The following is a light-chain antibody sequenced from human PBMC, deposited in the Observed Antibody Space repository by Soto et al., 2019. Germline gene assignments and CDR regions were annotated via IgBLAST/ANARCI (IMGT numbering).Light chain of an antibody. CDR2: SSC. J-gene: IGKJ1*01. CDR3: QQYGNTPPWT. CDR1: QSVGSSY. Sequence: EIVLTQSPGTLSLSPGERATLSCRASQSVGSSYLAFYQQEPGQGPGLPLLSSCSWGTGTPDRFSCSGCGTGFALTISRLGLEDVAVYDCQQYGNTPPWTFGQGTKVDIK. V-gene: IGKV3-20*01.